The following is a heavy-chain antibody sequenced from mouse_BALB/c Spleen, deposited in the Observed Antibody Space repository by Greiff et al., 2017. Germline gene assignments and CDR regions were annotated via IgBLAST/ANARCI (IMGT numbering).Heavy chain of an antibody. D-gene: IGHD3-3*01. Sequence: VHVKQSGTVLARPGASVKMSCKASGYSFTSYWMHWVKQRPGQGLEWIGAIYPGNSDTSYNQKFKGKAKLTAVTSASTAYMELSSLTNEDSAVYDCTRRASERYFDVWGAGTTVTVSS. CDR1: GYSFTSYW. CDR2: IYPGNSDT. CDR3: TRRASERYFDV. V-gene: IGHV1-5*01. J-gene: IGHJ1*01.